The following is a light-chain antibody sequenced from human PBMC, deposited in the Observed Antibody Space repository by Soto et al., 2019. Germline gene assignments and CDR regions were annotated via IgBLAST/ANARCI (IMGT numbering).Light chain of an antibody. CDR1: SSNIGNNT. J-gene: IGLJ1*01. Sequence: QSVLTQPPSASGTPGQRVTISCSGSSSNIGNNTVNWYQQFPGTAPKLLMYSNSLRPSGVPDRFSGSKSGTSASLAITSLQSEDEADYYCAAWDDSLNGRYVFGTGTKLTVL. CDR2: SNS. CDR3: AAWDDSLNGRYV. V-gene: IGLV1-44*01.